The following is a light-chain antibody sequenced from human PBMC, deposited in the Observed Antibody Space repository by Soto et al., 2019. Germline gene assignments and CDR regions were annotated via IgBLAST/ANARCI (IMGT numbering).Light chain of an antibody. CDR3: QQYGSSPRT. Sequence: EIVLTQSPGTLSLSPGERATLCCRASQSLSSGYLAWYQQKPGQAPRLLIFGASSRASGIPDRFSGSGSGTDFTLTISRLEPEDFAVYYCQQYGSSPRTFGLGTKVDIK. V-gene: IGKV3-20*01. CDR2: GAS. J-gene: IGKJ1*01. CDR1: QSLSSGY.